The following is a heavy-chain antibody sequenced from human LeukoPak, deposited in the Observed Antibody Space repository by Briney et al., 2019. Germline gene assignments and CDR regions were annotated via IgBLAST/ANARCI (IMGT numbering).Heavy chain of an antibody. CDR1: GFTFSSYA. D-gene: IGHD5-24*01. J-gene: IGHJ4*02. V-gene: IGHV3-64D*06. CDR2: ISSNGGST. CDR3: VKDTQWLPPGVFDY. Sequence: GGSLRLSCSASGFTFSSYAMHWARQAPGKGLEYVSAISSNGGSTYYADSVKGRFTISRDNSKNTLYLQMSSLRAEDTAVYYCVKDTQWLPPGVFDYWGQGTLVTVSS.